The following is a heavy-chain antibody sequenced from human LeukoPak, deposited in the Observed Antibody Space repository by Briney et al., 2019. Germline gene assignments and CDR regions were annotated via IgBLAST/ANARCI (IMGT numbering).Heavy chain of an antibody. CDR1: GGSISSGGYS. CDR3: ARLLGDDFRSGYYLGY. V-gene: IGHV4-30-2*01. D-gene: IGHD3-3*01. J-gene: IGHJ4*02. CDR2: IYHSGST. Sequence: SQTPSLTCAVSGGSISSGGYSWSWIRQPPGKGLEWIGYIYHSGSTYYNPSLKSRVTISVDRSKNQFSLKLSSVTAADTAVYYGARLLGDDFRSGYYLGYWGQGTLATVSA.